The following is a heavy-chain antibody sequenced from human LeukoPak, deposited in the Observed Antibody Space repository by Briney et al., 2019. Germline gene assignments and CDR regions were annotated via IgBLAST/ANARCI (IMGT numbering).Heavy chain of an antibody. V-gene: IGHV1-69-2*01. D-gene: IGHD3-16*01. Sequence: ASVKISCKASGYTFTDYYMHWVQQAPGKGLEWMGRVDPEDGETIYAEKFQGRVTITADTSTDTAYMELSSLRAEDTAVYYCARDWGEGPFDYWGQGTLVTVSS. J-gene: IGHJ4*02. CDR2: VDPEDGET. CDR1: GYTFTDYY. CDR3: ARDWGEGPFDY.